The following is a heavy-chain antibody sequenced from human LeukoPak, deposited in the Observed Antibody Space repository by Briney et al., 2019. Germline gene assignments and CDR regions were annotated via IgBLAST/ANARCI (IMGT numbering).Heavy chain of an antibody. J-gene: IGHJ4*02. D-gene: IGHD2-15*01. CDR3: AKVSCSGGSCYSPYYFDC. V-gene: IGHV3-23*01. CDR1: GFTFSSYA. CDR2: ISGSGGST. Sequence: GGSLRLSCAASGFTFSSYAMSWVRQAPGKGLEWVSAISGSGGSTYYADSVKGRFTISRDNSKNTLYLQMNSLRAEDTAVYYCAKVSCSGGSCYSPYYFDCWGQGTLVTVSS.